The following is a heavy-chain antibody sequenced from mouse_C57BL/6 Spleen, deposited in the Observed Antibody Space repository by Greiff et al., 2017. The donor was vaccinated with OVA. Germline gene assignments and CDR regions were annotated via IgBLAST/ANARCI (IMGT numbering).Heavy chain of an antibody. J-gene: IGHJ2*01. CDR3: ARRDYDLYYFDY. CDR1: GFTFSDYG. V-gene: IGHV5-17*01. CDR2: ISSGSSTI. Sequence: EVQLVESGGGLVKPGGSLKLSCAASGFTFSDYGMHWVRQAPEKGLEWVAYISSGSSTIYYADTVKGRFTISRDNAKNTLFLQMTSLRSEDTAMYYCARRDYDLYYFDYWGQGTTLTVSS. D-gene: IGHD2-4*01.